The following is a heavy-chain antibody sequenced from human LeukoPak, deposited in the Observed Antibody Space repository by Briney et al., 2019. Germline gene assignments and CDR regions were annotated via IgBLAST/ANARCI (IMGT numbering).Heavy chain of an antibody. CDR2: ISYDGSNK. V-gene: IGHV3-30-3*01. CDR3: ARSVQQLAYYFDY. Sequence: PGRSLRLSCAASGFTFSSYAMHWVRQAPGKGLEWVAVISYDGSNKYYADSVKGRFTISRDNSKNTLYLQMNSLRAEHTAVYYCARSVQQLAYYFDYWGQGTLVTVSS. CDR1: GFTFSSYA. D-gene: IGHD6-13*01. J-gene: IGHJ4*02.